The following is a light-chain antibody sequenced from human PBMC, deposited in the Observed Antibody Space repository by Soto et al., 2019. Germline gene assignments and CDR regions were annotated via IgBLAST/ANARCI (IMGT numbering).Light chain of an antibody. Sequence: QSALTQPPSASGTPGQRVTISCSGSSSNIGSNYVYWYQQLPGTAPKLLIYRNDQRPSGVPDRFSGSKSGTSASLAISGLRSDDEADYYCATWDDSLSGWVFGGGTKVTVL. CDR2: RND. CDR1: SSNIGSNY. V-gene: IGLV1-47*01. CDR3: ATWDDSLSGWV. J-gene: IGLJ3*02.